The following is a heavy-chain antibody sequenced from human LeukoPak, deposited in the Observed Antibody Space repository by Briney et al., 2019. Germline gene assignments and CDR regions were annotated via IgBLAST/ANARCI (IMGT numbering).Heavy chain of an antibody. V-gene: IGHV3-33*01. J-gene: IGHJ4*02. D-gene: IGHD3-10*01. Sequence: GGSLRLSCAASGFTFSSYGMHWVRQAPGKGLEWVAVIWYDGSNKYYADSVKGRFTISRDNSKNTLYLQMNSLKTEDTAVYYCILGLSFRGVNTPYYWGQGTLVTVSS. CDR1: GFTFSSYG. CDR3: ILGLSFRGVNTPYY. CDR2: IWYDGSNK.